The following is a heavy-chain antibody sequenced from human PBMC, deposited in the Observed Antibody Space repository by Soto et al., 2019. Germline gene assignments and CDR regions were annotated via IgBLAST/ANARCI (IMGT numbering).Heavy chain of an antibody. CDR2: IYYSGST. Sequence: SETLSLTCTVSGGSISSGGYYWSWIRQHPGKGLEWIGYIYYSGSTYYNPSLKSRVTISVDTSKNQFSLKLSSVTAADTAVYYCARGGGNYFQYYYYYYYMDVWGKGTMVTVSS. CDR1: GGSISSGGYY. D-gene: IGHD3-10*01. V-gene: IGHV4-31*03. J-gene: IGHJ6*03. CDR3: ARGGGNYFQYYYYYYYMDV.